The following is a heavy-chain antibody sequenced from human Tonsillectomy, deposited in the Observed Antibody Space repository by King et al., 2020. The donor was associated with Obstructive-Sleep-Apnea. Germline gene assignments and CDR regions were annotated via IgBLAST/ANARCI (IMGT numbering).Heavy chain of an antibody. CDR2: IYHSGST. Sequence: QLQESGPGLVKPSQTLSLTCSVSGGSINSGGYYWSWIRQHAEKGLEWIGYIYHSGSTYYNPSLKSRVTISVDTSQNQFSLKLTSVTAADTAVYYCARTGVVEVDVGGQGTAVTVSS. CDR3: ARTGVVEVDV. V-gene: IGHV4-31*03. D-gene: IGHD3-22*01. J-gene: IGHJ6*02. CDR1: GGSINSGGYY.